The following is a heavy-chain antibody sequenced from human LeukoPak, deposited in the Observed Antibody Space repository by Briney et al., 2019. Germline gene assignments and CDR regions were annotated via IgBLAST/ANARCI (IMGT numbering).Heavy chain of an antibody. CDR1: GFTFSSYS. D-gene: IGHD1-26*01. Sequence: GGSLRLSCAASGFTFSSYSMNWVRQAPGKGLEWVSYISSSSSTIYYADSVKGRFTISRDNAKNSLYLQMNSLRAEHTAVYYCARAGRREHFDYWGQGTLVTVSS. CDR3: ARAGRREHFDY. J-gene: IGHJ4*02. V-gene: IGHV3-48*01. CDR2: ISSSSSTI.